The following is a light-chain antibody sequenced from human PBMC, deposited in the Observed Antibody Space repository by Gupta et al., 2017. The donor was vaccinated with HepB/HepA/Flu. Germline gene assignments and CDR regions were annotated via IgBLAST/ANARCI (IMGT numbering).Light chain of an antibody. CDR1: QSVRNTY. Sequence: EIVFTQSPGTLSLSPGERAILTCRAGQSVRNTYLAWYQQKPGQAPRLLIYGASSRATGIPDRFSGSGSGTDFTLTISRLEPEDFVVYYCQQYGSSPYTFGQGTKVEIK. J-gene: IGKJ2*01. V-gene: IGKV3-20*01. CDR2: GAS. CDR3: QQYGSSPYT.